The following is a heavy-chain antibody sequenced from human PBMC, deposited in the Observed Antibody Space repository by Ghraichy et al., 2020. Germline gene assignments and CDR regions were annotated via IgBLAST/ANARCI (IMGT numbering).Heavy chain of an antibody. J-gene: IGHJ4*02. D-gene: IGHD3-3*01. V-gene: IGHV4-34*01. CDR3: ARGGRFLVGHYFDY. CDR2: INHSGST. CDR1: GGSFSGYY. Sequence: SETLSLTCAVYGGSFSGYYWSWIRQPPGKGLEWIGEINHSGSTNYNPSLKSRVTISVDTSKNQFSLKLSSVTAADTAVYYCARGGRFLVGHYFDYWGQGTLVTVSS.